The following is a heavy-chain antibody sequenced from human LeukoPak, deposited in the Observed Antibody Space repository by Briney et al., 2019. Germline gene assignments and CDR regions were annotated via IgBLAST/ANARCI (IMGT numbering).Heavy chain of an antibody. D-gene: IGHD3-10*01. CDR2: IKSNIDGGTT. CDR1: GFTFSNAW. Sequence: PGGSLRLSCAGSGFTFSNAWMSWVRQAPGKGLEWVGHIKSNIDGGTTGYAAPVKGRFTISRDDSRNTLFLQMNSLKTEDTGVYYCTTELGLWYGVRYLDDWGQGTPVTVSS. V-gene: IGHV3-15*01. CDR3: TTELGLWYGVRYLDD. J-gene: IGHJ4*02.